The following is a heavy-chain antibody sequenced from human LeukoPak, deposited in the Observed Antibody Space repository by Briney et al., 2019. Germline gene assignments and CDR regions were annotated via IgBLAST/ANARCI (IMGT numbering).Heavy chain of an antibody. CDR3: VKSTRVTTAYYYYGMDV. Sequence: GGSLRLSCSASGFTFSTYAIHWVRQAPGKGLEYVSAISSNGGTTYYADSVKGRFAISRDNSENTLYFQMNSLRAEDTAVYYCVKSTRVTTAYYYYGMDVWGQGTTVTVSS. CDR1: GFTFSTYA. CDR2: ISSNGGTT. J-gene: IGHJ6*02. V-gene: IGHV3-64*05. D-gene: IGHD4-17*01.